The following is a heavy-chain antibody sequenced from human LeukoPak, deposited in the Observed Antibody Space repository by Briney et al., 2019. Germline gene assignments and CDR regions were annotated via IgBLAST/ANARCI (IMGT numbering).Heavy chain of an antibody. CDR1: RFTFRSYA. CDR3: AKDLLTVTFDY. V-gene: IGHV3-23*01. J-gene: IGHJ4*02. CDR2: ISGSGGST. D-gene: IGHD4-17*01. Sequence: PGGSLRLSCSGSRFTFRSYAMTWVRQAPGKGLEWVSAISGSGGSTYYADSVKGRFTISRDNSKNTLYLQMNSLRAEDTAVYYCAKDLLTVTFDYWGQGTLVTVSS.